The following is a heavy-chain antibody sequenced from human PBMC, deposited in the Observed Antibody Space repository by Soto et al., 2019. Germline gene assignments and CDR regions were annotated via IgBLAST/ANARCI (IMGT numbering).Heavy chain of an antibody. CDR3: ARDAVVVVAATPVHNWFDP. V-gene: IGHV1-18*01. D-gene: IGHD2-15*01. CDR1: GYTFNTYG. CDR2: ISAYDGKT. Sequence: ASVKVSCKTSGYTFNTYGINWVRQAPGQGLELMGWISAYDGKTTYAEKFQGRVTLTTDTSTSTAYMELRSLRSDDTAVYYCARDAVVVVAATPVHNWFDPWGQGTLVTVSS. J-gene: IGHJ5*02.